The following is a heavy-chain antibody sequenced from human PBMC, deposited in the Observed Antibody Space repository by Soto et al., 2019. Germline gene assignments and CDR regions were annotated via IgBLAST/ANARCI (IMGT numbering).Heavy chain of an antibody. V-gene: IGHV3-9*01. Sequence: DVQLVESGGGVVQPGRSLRLSCAASGFTFDDYAMHWVRQAPGKGLEWVAGISWDSGSIGYADSVKGRFTIARDNAKNSKYRQMNSLRAEETALSYGAKYILSAPDTGGIGYWGQGTLVTVSS. J-gene: IGHJ1*01. CDR2: ISWDSGSI. D-gene: IGHD1-26*01. CDR3: AKYILSAPDTGGIGY. CDR1: GFTFDDYA.